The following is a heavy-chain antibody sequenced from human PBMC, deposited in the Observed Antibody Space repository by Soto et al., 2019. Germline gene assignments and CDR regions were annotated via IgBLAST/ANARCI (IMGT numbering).Heavy chain of an antibody. CDR1: GFTVSSNY. J-gene: IGHJ4*02. CDR2: IYSGGST. V-gene: IGHV3-53*01. CDR3: ASEVVRASSGWYFVAY. D-gene: IGHD6-19*01. Sequence: RWYLRLCCAASGFTVSSNYMSWVRQAPGKGLEWVSGIYSGGSTYYADSVKGRFTISRDNSKNTLYLQMNSLRAEDTAVYDCASEVVRASSGWYFVAYWCQGX.